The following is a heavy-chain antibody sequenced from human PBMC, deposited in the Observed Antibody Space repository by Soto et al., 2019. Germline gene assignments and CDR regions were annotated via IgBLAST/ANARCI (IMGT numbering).Heavy chain of an antibody. CDR1: GFTFSSYA. V-gene: IGHV3-30-3*01. CDR2: ISYDGSNK. CDR3: ARDPAAALQTYYYYGMDV. D-gene: IGHD6-13*01. Sequence: QVQLVESGGGVVQPGRSLRLSCAASGFTFSSYAMHWVRQAPGKGLEWVAVISYDGSNKYYADSVKGRFTISRDNSKNTLYLQMNSLRAEDTAVYYCARDPAAALQTYYYYGMDVWGQGTTVTVSS. J-gene: IGHJ6*02.